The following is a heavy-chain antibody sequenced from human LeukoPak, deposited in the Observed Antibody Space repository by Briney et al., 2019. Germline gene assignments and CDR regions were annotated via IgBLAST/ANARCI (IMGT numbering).Heavy chain of an antibody. J-gene: IGHJ6*02. CDR1: GGSISSYY. V-gene: IGHV4-59*12. Sequence: PSETLSLTCTVSGGSISSYYWSWIRQPPGKGLEWIGYIYYSGSTNYNPSLKSRVTMSVDTSKNQFSLKLSSVTAADTAVYYCARDLYSSSWVDYYYYGMDVWGQGTTVTVSS. D-gene: IGHD6-13*01. CDR3: ARDLYSSSWVDYYYYGMDV. CDR2: IYYSGST.